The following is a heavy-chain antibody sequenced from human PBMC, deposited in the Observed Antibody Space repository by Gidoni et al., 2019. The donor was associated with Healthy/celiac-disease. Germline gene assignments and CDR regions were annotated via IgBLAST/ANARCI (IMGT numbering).Heavy chain of an antibody. J-gene: IGHJ6*03. CDR2: ISWNSGSI. V-gene: IGHV3-9*01. Sequence: EVQLVESGGGLVQPARSLRLSCAASGFPFDDYARDWVRQAPGKGLEGVSGISWNSGSIGYADSVKGRFTISRDNAKNSLDLQMNSLRAEDTALYYCAKGPRMTFHSIYYYYMDVWGKGTTVTVSS. CDR1: GFPFDDYA. D-gene: IGHD2-15*01. CDR3: AKGPRMTFHSIYYYYMDV.